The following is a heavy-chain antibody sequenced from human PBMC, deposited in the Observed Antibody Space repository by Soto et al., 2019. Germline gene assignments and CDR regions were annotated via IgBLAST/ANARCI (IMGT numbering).Heavy chain of an antibody. CDR1: GGSISSSSYY. V-gene: IGHV4-39*01. Sequence: SETLSLTCTVSGGSISSSSYYWGWIRQPPGKGLEWIGSIYYSGSTYYNPSLKSRVTISVDTSKNQFSLKLSSVTAADTAVYYCASEIVVVPAAIGLGYMDVWGKGTTVTVSS. CDR3: ASEIVVVPAAIGLGYMDV. CDR2: IYYSGST. D-gene: IGHD2-2*01. J-gene: IGHJ6*03.